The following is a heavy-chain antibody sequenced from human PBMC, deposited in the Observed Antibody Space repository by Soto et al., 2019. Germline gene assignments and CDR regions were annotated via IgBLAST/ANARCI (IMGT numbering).Heavy chain of an antibody. V-gene: IGHV4-34*01. J-gene: IGHJ4*02. CDR3: ARTSFGVVVGYFDY. D-gene: IGHD3-3*01. CDR1: GGSFSGYY. Sequence: SETLSLTCAVYGGSFSGYYWSWIRQPPGKGLEWIGEINHSGSTNYNPSLKSRVTISVDTSKNQFSLKLSSVTAADTAVYYCARTSFGVVVGYFDYWGQGTLVTVSS. CDR2: INHSGST.